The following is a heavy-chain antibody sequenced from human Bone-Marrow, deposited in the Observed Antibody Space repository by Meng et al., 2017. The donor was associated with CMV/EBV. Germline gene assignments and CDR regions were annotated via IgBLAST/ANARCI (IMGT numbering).Heavy chain of an antibody. CDR2: ISWNSGSI. J-gene: IGHJ4*02. V-gene: IGHV3-9*01. Sequence: SLKISCAASGFTFDDYAMHWVRQAPGKGLEWVSGISWNSGSIGYADSVKGRFTISRDNAKNSLYLQMNSLRAEDTALYYCAKEPRSGGYLDYWGQGTLVTVSS. CDR3: AKEPRSGGYLDY. CDR1: GFTFDDYA.